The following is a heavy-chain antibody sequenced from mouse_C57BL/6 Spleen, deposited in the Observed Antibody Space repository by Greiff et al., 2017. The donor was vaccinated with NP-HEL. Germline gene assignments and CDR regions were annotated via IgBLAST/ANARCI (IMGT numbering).Heavy chain of an antibody. V-gene: IGHV1-72*01. CDR3: ARNGYDGGFAY. CDR2: IDPNSGGT. Sequence: QVQLKQPGAELVKPGASVKLSCKASGYTFTSYWMHWVKQRPGRGLEWIGRIDPNSGGTKYNEKFKSKATLTVDKPSSTAYMQLSSLTSEDSAVYYCARNGYDGGFAYWGQGTLVTVSA. J-gene: IGHJ3*01. CDR1: GYTFTSYW. D-gene: IGHD2-2*01.